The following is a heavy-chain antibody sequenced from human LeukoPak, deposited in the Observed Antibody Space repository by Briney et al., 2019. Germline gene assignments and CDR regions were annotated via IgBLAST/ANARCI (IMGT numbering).Heavy chain of an antibody. CDR3: ARADVSGSYFHLDY. D-gene: IGHD3-16*01. CDR2: ISFHNGNT. J-gene: IGHJ4*02. CDR1: GYTFTSYG. V-gene: IGHV1-18*01. Sequence: ASVKVSCKASGYTFTSYGISWVRQAPGQELEWMGWISFHNGNTNYAQNLQGRVTLTTDRFTSTAYMELRSLRSDDTAVYYCARADVSGSYFHLDYWGQGTLVTVSS.